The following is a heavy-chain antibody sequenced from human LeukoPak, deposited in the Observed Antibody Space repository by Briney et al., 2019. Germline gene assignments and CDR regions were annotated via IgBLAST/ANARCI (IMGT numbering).Heavy chain of an antibody. V-gene: IGHV3-33*01. CDR3: ARVHYSSSSGNYYYYYGMDV. J-gene: IGHJ6*02. CDR1: GFTFSSYG. CDR2: IWYDGSNK. Sequence: GSLRLSCAASGFTFSSYGMHWVRQAPGKGLEWVAVIWYDGSNKYYADSVKGRFTISRDNSKNTLYLQMNSLRAEDTAVYYCARVHYSSSSGNYYYYYGMDVWGQGTTVTVSS. D-gene: IGHD6-6*01.